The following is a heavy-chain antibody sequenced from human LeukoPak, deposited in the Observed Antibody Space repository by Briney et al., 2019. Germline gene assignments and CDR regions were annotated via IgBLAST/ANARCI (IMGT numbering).Heavy chain of an antibody. CDR1: GFTFSSYD. CDR3: ARGGMKVENNDGFDI. D-gene: IGHD3-22*01. CDR2: IGTAGNT. J-gene: IGHJ3*02. V-gene: IGHV3-13*01. Sequence: GGSLRLACAASGFTFSSYDMQWVRQVRGKGLEWVSGIGTAGNTYYPGSGKGRFTISRENAKNALNLQMNSLRVGDTAVYYCARGGMKVENNDGFDIWGQGTLVTVSP.